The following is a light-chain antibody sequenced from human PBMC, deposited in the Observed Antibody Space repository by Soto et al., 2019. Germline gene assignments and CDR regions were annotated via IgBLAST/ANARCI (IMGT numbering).Light chain of an antibody. CDR2: LAS. CDR3: QQYCNSPYT. V-gene: IGKV4-1*01. J-gene: IGKJ2*01. Sequence: IVMTLSPDSLAVSLGERPTIKCKASQSVLYSSNNKNYLAWYQQHSGHPPKVVIYLASTRGSGVPERFSGSGSGTEFTLTTRGLQAEDVAVYYCQQYCNSPYTFGQGTKVDIK. CDR1: QSVLYSSNNKNY.